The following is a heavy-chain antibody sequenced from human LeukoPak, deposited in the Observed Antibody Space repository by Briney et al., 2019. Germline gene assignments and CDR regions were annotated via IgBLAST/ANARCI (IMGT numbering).Heavy chain of an antibody. CDR1: GFTFSTTD. Sequence: PGGSLRLSCAASGFTFSTTDMSWVRQTPGKGLEWVSLISGSSGRTYYADSVQGRFTISRDNSKNTLYLQMHSLRAEDTATYFCAKGGYFAFDFWGQGTKVTVPS. J-gene: IGHJ3*01. V-gene: IGHV3-23*01. CDR3: AKGGYFAFDF. CDR2: ISGSSGRT. D-gene: IGHD2-2*03.